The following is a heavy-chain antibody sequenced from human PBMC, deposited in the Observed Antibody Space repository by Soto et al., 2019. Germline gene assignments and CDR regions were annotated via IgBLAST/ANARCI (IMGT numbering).Heavy chain of an antibody. V-gene: IGHV1-18*01. CDR2: ISGYNANT. J-gene: IGHJ5*02. CDR1: GYTFTTYG. D-gene: IGHD1-26*01. Sequence: QVQLVQSGAEVKKPGASVKVSCKASGYTFTTYGISWVRQTPGQGLEWMGWISGYNANTKYAQKFQGRVTLTTDTARSTADLELRSLRSDATAVYHGARPPAVGTNSGFAPWGRGTLVT. CDR3: ARPPAVGTNSGFAP.